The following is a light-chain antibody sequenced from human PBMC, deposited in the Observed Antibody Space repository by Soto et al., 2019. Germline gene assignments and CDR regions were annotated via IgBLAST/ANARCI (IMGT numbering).Light chain of an antibody. J-gene: IGKJ4*01. Sequence: AIHLTQSPSSLSASVGDRVTISCRASQGISTLFAWYQQKPGKAPKLLIYDASTLESGVPSRFSGSGSGADFTLTISSLQTEDFATYYCQQFYDYPLTFGGGTKVDIK. CDR3: QQFYDYPLT. CDR2: DAS. V-gene: IGKV1D-13*01. CDR1: QGISTL.